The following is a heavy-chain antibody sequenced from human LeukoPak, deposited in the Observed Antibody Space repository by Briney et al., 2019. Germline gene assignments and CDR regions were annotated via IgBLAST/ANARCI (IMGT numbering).Heavy chain of an antibody. D-gene: IGHD1/OR15-1a*01. Sequence: GGSLRLSCTASGFTFSSYAMSWVRQAPGKGLEWVSAITGSGSSTYYADSVKGRFTISRDNSKNTLSLQMNSLRAEDTALYYCAKNGPRNNYYYFDCWGQGTLVTVSS. CDR3: AKNGPRNNYYYFDC. CDR2: ITGSGSST. J-gene: IGHJ4*02. CDR1: GFTFSSYA. V-gene: IGHV3-23*01.